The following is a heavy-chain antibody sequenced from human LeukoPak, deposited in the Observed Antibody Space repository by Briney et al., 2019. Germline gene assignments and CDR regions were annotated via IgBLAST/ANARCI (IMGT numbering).Heavy chain of an antibody. Sequence: GRTLRLFCAFSGFTHSNYCIHWVRQAPGKGLVWVTLLSSDGATTTYADSGKGRFTTSRDNVKSTVYLQRSSLRAEDTAVYYGARAVGGLLEYWGQGNLVTVSS. CDR1: GFTHSNYC. J-gene: IGHJ4*02. CDR2: LSSDGATT. CDR3: ARAVGGLLEY. D-gene: IGHD2-15*01. V-gene: IGHV3-74*01.